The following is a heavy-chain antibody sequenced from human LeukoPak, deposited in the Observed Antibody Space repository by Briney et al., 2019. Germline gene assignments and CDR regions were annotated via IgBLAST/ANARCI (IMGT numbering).Heavy chain of an antibody. J-gene: IGHJ4*02. CDR3: AVNLFPPKAIDY. D-gene: IGHD2-21*01. Sequence: ASVKVSCKASGYTFTSYYMHWVRQAPGQGLEWMGIINPSGGSTSYAQKFQGRVTMTRDMSTSTVYMELSSLRSEDTAVYYCAVNLFPPKAIDYWGQGTLVTVSS. CDR2: INPSGGST. CDR1: GYTFTSYY. V-gene: IGHV1-46*01.